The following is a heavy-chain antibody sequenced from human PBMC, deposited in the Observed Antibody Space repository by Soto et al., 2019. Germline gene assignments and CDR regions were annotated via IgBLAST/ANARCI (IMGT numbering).Heavy chain of an antibody. CDR2: ISGSGGST. V-gene: IGHV3-23*01. Sequence: GGSLRLSCAASGFTFSSYAMSWVRQAPGKGLEWVSAISGSGGSTYYADSVKGRFTISRDNSKNTLYLQMNSLRAEDTAVYYCAKDPYVLATDLAVAGTNWFDPWGQGTLVTVSS. J-gene: IGHJ5*02. D-gene: IGHD6-19*01. CDR1: GFTFSSYA. CDR3: AKDPYVLATDLAVAGTNWFDP.